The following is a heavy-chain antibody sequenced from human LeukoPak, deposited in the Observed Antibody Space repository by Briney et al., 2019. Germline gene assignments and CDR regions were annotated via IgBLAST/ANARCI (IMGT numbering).Heavy chain of an antibody. J-gene: IGHJ5*02. CDR2: IYSGGST. Sequence: GGSLRLSCAASGFTVSSNYMSWVRQAPGKGLEWVSVIYSGGSTYYADSAKGRFTISRHNSKNTLYLQMNSLRAEDTAVYYCARAGPDYYDSRFDPWGQGTLVTVSS. CDR1: GFTVSSNY. CDR3: ARAGPDYYDSRFDP. D-gene: IGHD3-22*01. V-gene: IGHV3-53*04.